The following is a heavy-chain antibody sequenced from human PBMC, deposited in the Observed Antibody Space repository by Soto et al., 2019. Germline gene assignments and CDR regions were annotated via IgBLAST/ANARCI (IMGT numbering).Heavy chain of an antibody. CDR2: INSDGSNR. V-gene: IGHV3-74*01. J-gene: IGHJ6*02. D-gene: IGHD6-6*01. CDR1: GFTFKNYW. Sequence: PGGSLRLSCEASGFTFKNYWMHWVRQAPGKGLVWVSRINSDGSNRRYADSVQGRFTISRDNAKNTLFLQMNSLRAADTGVYVCARRCNRPNCYGMDVWGQGTTVTVSS. CDR3: ARRCNRPNCYGMDV.